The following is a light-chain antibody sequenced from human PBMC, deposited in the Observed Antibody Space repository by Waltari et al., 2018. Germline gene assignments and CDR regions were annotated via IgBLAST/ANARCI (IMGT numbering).Light chain of an antibody. V-gene: IGLV10-54*04. Sequence: QAGLTQPPSVSKGLRQTATLTRTGDTTNWGKAGPTWLQQHQGHPPKPLSYRDNTRPSGISDRFSASRSGNTASLTITGLQPEDEADYYCSAWDDKLNIYFFGPGTRVTVL. CDR3: SAWDDKLNIYF. CDR1: TTNWGKAG. CDR2: RDN. J-gene: IGLJ1*01.